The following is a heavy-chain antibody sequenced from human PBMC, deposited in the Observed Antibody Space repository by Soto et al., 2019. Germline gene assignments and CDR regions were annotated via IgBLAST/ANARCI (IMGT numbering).Heavy chain of an antibody. CDR2: IDWDDDK. CDR3: EYSSSWYSWFDP. J-gene: IGHJ5*02. Sequence: SGPTLVNPTQTLTLTCTFSGFSLSTSGMCVSWIRQPPGEALEWLALIDWDDDKYYSTSLKTRLTISKDTSKNQVVLTMTNMEPVDTAADDCEYSSSWYSWFDPWGQGTMVTVS. CDR1: GFSLSTSGMC. D-gene: IGHD6-13*01. V-gene: IGHV2-70*01.